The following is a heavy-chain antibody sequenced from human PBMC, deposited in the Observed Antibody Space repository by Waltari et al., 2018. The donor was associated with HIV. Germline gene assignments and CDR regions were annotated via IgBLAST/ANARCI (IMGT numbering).Heavy chain of an antibody. CDR3: AAPPAKGTWFES. V-gene: IGHV1-69*02. D-gene: IGHD3-10*01. CDR2: LEWRGRSVAIIGV. Sequence: QVHLVQSGTDVKKSGSSVKVSCRAPGETLKSYTINWVRQVPGQGLQWMGRLEWRGRSVAIIGVKDAKNLRGRLTISADAVTNTAFMELTSLRPDDTAVYYCAAPPAKGTWFESWGQGSLVIVSS. CDR1: GETLKSYT. J-gene: IGHJ5*01.